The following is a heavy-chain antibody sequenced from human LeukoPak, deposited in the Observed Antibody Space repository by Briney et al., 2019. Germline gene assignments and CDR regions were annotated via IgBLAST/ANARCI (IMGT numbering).Heavy chain of an antibody. CDR2: SYYNGGT. V-gene: IGHV4-31*03. Sequence: SETLSLTCSVSGGSINNGNYCWTWIRQRPGRGLEWIGYSYYNGGTFYNPSLMSRLSISVDTSKNQFSLNLSSVTAADTAVYYCARTASKYYYDTTGSYDDYWGQGTLVTVSS. J-gene: IGHJ4*02. CDR1: GGSINNGNYC. CDR3: ARTASKYYYDTTGSYDDY. D-gene: IGHD3-22*01.